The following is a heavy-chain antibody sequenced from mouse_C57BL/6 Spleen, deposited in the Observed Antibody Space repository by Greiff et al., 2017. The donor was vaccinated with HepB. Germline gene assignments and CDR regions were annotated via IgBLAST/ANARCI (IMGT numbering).Heavy chain of an antibody. CDR1: GYAFSSSW. J-gene: IGHJ3*01. CDR2: IYPGDGDT. Sequence: VQLQQSGPELVKPGASVKISCKASGYAFSSSWMNWVKQRPGKGLEWIGRIYPGDGDTNYNGKFKGKATLTADKSSSTAYMQLSSLTSEDSAVYFCARDLLGFAYWGQGTLVTVSA. CDR3: ARDLLGFAY. D-gene: IGHD2-10*01. V-gene: IGHV1-82*01.